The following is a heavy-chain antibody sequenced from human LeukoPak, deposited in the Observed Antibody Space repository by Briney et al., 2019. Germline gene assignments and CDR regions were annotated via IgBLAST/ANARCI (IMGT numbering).Heavy chain of an antibody. J-gene: IGHJ4*02. V-gene: IGHV4-34*01. CDR3: ARGRAGTPLN. Sequence: SETLSLTCAVYGGSFSGYYWSWIRQPPGKGLEWIGEINHSGSTNYNPSLKSRVTISVDTSKNQFSLKLSSVTAADTAVYYCARGRAGTPLNWGQGTLVTVSS. CDR2: INHSGST. CDR1: GGSFSGYY. D-gene: IGHD6-19*01.